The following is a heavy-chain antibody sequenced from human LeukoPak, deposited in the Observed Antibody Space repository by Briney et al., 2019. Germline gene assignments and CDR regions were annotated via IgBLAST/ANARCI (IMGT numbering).Heavy chain of an antibody. V-gene: IGHV4-30-4*08. CDR2: VDYNGST. Sequence: SETLSLTCTVSGGSITSGDYYWSWMRQSPGKGLEWIGHVDYNGSTYYNPSLKSRVSISVDTSKNQFSLTLTSVTAADTAVYSCVRGFSRFDYWGQGTLVSVSS. CDR1: GGSITSGDYY. CDR3: VRGFSRFDY. D-gene: IGHD3-3*02. J-gene: IGHJ4*02.